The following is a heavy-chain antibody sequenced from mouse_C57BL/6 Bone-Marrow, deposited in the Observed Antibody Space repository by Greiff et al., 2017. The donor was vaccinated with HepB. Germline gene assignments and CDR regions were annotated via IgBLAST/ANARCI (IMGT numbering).Heavy chain of an antibody. CDR2: IYPRSGNT. CDR1: GYTFTSYG. Sequence: QVQLQQSGAELARPGASVKLSCKASGYTFTSYGISWVKQRTGQGLEWIGEIYPRSGNTYYNEKFKGKATLTADKSSSTAYMELRSLTSEDSAVYFCAEGYYAMDYWGQGTSVTVSS. J-gene: IGHJ4*01. V-gene: IGHV1-81*01. CDR3: AEGYYAMDY.